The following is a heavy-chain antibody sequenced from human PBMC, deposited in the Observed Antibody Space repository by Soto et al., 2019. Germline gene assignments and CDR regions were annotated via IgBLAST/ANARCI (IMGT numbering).Heavy chain of an antibody. D-gene: IGHD3-22*01. J-gene: IGHJ4*02. CDR3: AKEGGDSSGYYSAPIDY. CDR2: ISGSGGST. Sequence: PGGSLRLSCAASGFTFGSYAMSWVRQAPGKGLEWVSAISGSGGSTYYADPVKGRFTISRDNSKNTLYLQMNSLRAEDTAVYYCAKEGGDSSGYYSAPIDYWGQGTLVTVSS. CDR1: GFTFGSYA. V-gene: IGHV3-23*01.